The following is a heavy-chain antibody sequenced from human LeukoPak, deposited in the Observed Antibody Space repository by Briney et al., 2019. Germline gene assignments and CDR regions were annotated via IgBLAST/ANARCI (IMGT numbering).Heavy chain of an antibody. J-gene: IGHJ4*02. CDR3: ARGRSSWYDLDY. Sequence: ASVKVSCKASGYSFTGYYMHWVRQAPGQGLEWMGRINPNSGGTNYAQKFQGRVTMTRDTSISTAYMELSRLRPDDTAVYYCARGRSSWYDLDYWGQGTLVTVSS. CDR2: INPNSGGT. CDR1: GYSFTGYY. D-gene: IGHD6-13*01. V-gene: IGHV1-2*06.